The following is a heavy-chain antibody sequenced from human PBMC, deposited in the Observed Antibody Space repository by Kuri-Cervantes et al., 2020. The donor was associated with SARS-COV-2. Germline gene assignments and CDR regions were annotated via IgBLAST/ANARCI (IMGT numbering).Heavy chain of an antibody. CDR2: ITGTGRNT. V-gene: IGHV3-23*01. CDR3: AKDGFVGGLGSPGRAYFQH. CDR1: GFTFSNYA. D-gene: IGHD2-15*01. J-gene: IGHJ1*01. Sequence: GGSLRLSCAAPGFTFSNYAMNWVRQAPGKGLEWVSGITGTGRNTYYADSVKGRFTISREKSKNTLYLQMNSLRVEDTAVYYCAKDGFVGGLGSPGRAYFQHWGQGTLVTVSS.